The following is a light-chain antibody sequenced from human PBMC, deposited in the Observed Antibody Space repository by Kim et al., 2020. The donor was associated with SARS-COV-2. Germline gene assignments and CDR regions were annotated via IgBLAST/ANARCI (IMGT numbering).Light chain of an antibody. CDR3: QEYISHSRT. Sequence: DIQMTQSPSTLSASVGDRVNITCRASQTVSDWVAWFQQKPGKAPRLLVSRSSNLESGVPSRFSGSGSGTEFTLTISRLQPDDLAIYYCQEYISHSRTFGQGTKVDIK. CDR1: QTVSDW. V-gene: IGKV1-5*03. CDR2: RSS. J-gene: IGKJ1*01.